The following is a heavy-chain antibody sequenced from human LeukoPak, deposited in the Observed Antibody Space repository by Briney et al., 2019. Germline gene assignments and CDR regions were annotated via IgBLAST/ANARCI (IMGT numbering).Heavy chain of an antibody. D-gene: IGHD5-24*01. CDR1: GFTFDDYA. J-gene: IGHJ4*02. CDR2: ITRDGSGT. V-gene: IGHV3-43D*03. Sequence: RSGGSLRLSCAASGFTFDDYALHWVRQSPGKGLDWVSLITRDGSGTYYADSVQGRFIISRDNTKNSLYLQMNSLRADDTALYYCAKDMGTDGFHWIDSWGQGTLVTVSS. CDR3: AKDMGTDGFHWIDS.